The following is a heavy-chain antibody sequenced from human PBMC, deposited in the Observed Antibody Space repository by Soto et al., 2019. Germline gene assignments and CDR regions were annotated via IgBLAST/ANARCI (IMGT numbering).Heavy chain of an antibody. CDR2: ISGGGGVST. Sequence: EVQLLESGGGLVQPGWSLTLSCAASGFTFSSYAMTWVRQAPGKGLEWVSGISGGGGVSTYYADSVKGRFTISRDNSMNTLYLHMNRLRAEDTAVYYCAKYAISVVRGVNNWFDPWGQGTLVTVSS. CDR1: GFTFSSYA. V-gene: IGHV3-23*01. CDR3: AKYAISVVRGVNNWFDP. J-gene: IGHJ5*02. D-gene: IGHD3-10*01.